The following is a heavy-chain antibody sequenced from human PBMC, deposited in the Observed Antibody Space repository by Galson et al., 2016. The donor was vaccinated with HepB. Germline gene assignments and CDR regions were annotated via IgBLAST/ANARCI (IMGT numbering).Heavy chain of an antibody. D-gene: IGHD4-17*01. J-gene: IGHJ4*02. CDR3: ARDRTTVTTSASYFDY. CDR1: GFALSDYG. CDR2: IWYDGSNK. Sequence: SLRLSCAASGFALSDYGMHWVRQAPGKGLQWVAVIWYDGSNKHYEDSVRGRFTVSRDNSKNTLYLQMNSLRGEDTAVYYCARDRTTVTTSASYFDYWGQGTLVSVSS. V-gene: IGHV3-33*01.